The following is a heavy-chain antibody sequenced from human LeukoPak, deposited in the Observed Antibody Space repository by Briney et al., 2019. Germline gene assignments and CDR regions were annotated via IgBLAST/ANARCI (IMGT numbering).Heavy chain of an antibody. CDR1: GYTFTSYD. D-gene: IGHD3-10*01. V-gene: IGHV1-8*01. J-gene: IGHJ4*02. Sequence: ASVKVSCKASGYTFTSYDINWVRQATGQGLEWMGWMNPNSGNTGYALKFQGRVTMTRNTSISTAYMELSSLRSEDTAVYYCVRDEVYDYYGSGSYLFWGQGTLVTVSS. CDR3: VRDEVYDYYGSGSYLF. CDR2: MNPNSGNT.